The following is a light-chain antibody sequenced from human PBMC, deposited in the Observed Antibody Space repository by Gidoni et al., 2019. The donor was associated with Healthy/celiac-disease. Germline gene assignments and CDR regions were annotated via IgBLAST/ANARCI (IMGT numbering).Light chain of an antibody. V-gene: IGLV1-40*01. CDR3: QSYDSSLSGSGV. J-gene: IGLJ1*01. Sequence: SVLTQPPSVSGAPGQRGTIACTGSSSNIGAGYDVHWYQQLPGTAPKLLIYGNRNRPSGVPDRFSGSKSGTSASLAITGLQAEDEADYYCQSYDSSLSGSGVFGTGTKVTVL. CDR1: SSNIGAGYD. CDR2: GNR.